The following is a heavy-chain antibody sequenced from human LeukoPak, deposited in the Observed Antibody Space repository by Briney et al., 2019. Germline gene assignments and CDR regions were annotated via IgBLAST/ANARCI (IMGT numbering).Heavy chain of an antibody. D-gene: IGHD4-17*01. CDR2: INPNSGGT. CDR3: ARDHYGEYPLIDY. V-gene: IGHV1-2*02. CDR1: GYTFTGYY. Sequence: SVKVSCKASGYTFTGYYMHWVRQAPGQGLEWMGWINPNSGGTNYAQKFQGRVTMTRDTSISTAYMELSRLRSDDTAVYYCARDHYGEYPLIDYWGQGTLVTVSS. J-gene: IGHJ4*02.